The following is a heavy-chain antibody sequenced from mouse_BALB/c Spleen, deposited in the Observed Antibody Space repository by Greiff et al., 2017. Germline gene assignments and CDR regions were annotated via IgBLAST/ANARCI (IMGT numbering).Heavy chain of an antibody. V-gene: IGHV3-2*02. J-gene: IGHJ2*01. CDR3: ARGGDFDY. CDR1: GYSITSDYA. Sequence: EVKLQESGPGLVKPSQSLSLTCTVTGYSITSDYAWYWIRQFPGNKLEWMGYISYSGSTSYNPSLKSRISITRDTSKNQFFLQLNSVTTEDTATYYWARGGDFDYWGQGTTLTVSS. CDR2: ISYSGST.